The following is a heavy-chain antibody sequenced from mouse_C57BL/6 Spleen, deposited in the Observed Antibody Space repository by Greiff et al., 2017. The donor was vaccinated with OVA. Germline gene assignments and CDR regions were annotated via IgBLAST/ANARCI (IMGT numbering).Heavy chain of an antibody. CDR3: ARDGYYAAWFAY. CDR2: INPNNGGT. V-gene: IGHV1-22*01. J-gene: IGHJ3*01. CDR1: GYTFADYN. Sequence: VQLQQSGPELVKPGASVKMSCKASGYTFADYNMHWVKQSHGKSLEWIGYINPNNGGTSYNQKFKGKATLTVNKSSSTAYMELRSLTSEDSAVYYCARDGYYAAWFAYWGQGTLVTVSA. D-gene: IGHD2-3*01.